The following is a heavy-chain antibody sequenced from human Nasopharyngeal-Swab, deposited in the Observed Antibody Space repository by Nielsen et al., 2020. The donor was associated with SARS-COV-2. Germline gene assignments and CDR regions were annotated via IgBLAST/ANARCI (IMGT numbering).Heavy chain of an antibody. CDR3: ARENQEYANIWIDY. CDR2: ICTKTGAP. Sequence: ASVKVSCKASGYTFTSNVLNWVRQAPGQGPEYIRWICTKTGAPTYAQAFTGRFVISLDTSVSTTYMQISSLKADDTAVYYCARENQEYANIWIDYWGQGTQVTVSS. J-gene: IGHJ4*02. V-gene: IGHV7-4-1*02. CDR1: GYTFTSNV. D-gene: IGHD1-1*01.